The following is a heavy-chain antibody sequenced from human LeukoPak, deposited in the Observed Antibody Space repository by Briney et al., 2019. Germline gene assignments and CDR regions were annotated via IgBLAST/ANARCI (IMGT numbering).Heavy chain of an antibody. J-gene: IGHJ4*02. CDR3: ARLIAASSYFDY. V-gene: IGHV2-70*11. D-gene: IGHD6-13*01. Sequence: GPTLVNPTQTLTLTCTFSGFSPSTSGMCVSWIRQPPGKALEWLARIDWDDDKYYSTSLRTRVSISKDTSKEQVVLTMTNMDPGDTATYYCARLIAASSYFDYWGQGMLVTVSS. CDR1: GFSPSTSGMC. CDR2: IDWDDDK.